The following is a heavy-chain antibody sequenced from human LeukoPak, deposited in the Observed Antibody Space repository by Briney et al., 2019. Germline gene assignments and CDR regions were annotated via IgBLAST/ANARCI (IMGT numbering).Heavy chain of an antibody. V-gene: IGHV3-23*01. J-gene: IGHJ4*02. CDR2: ISNNGGYT. Sequence: PGGSLRLSCAASGFTFSSSAMSWVRQAPGKGLEWVSAISNNGGYTYYADSVQGRFTISRDNSKSTLCLQMNSLRAEDTAVYYCAKDHYDYIGGTYRDFDYWGQGTLVTVSS. CDR3: AKDHYDYIGGTYRDFDY. CDR1: GFTFSSSA. D-gene: IGHD3-16*02.